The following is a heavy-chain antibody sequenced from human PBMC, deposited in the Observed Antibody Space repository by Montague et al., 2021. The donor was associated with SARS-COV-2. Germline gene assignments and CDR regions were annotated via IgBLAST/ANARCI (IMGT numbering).Heavy chain of an antibody. J-gene: IGHJ4*02. CDR1: GVSIPSHC. D-gene: IGHD3-10*01. Sequence: SETLSLTCTVSGVSIPSHCWDWNRHDPEKPMEWVGRMHFDRKTNFSPFFSSRLTMSADTSKNQFSLKLTSATAADTAIYFCARDRFDFGAGRQGTIDFWGQGTLVTVSS. V-gene: IGHV4-4*07. CDR3: ARDRFDFGAGRQGTIDF. CDR2: MHFDRKT.